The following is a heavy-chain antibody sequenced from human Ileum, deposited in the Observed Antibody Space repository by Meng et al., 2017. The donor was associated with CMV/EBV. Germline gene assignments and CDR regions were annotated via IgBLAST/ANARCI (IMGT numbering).Heavy chain of an antibody. Sequence: QVQLVQSGGEVEETXASVKVLCKASGYTFTSYGVSWVRQAPGEGLEYMGWVSAYNGNTNYAQKFQGRVTMTTDSSTRTAYTELRSLKYDDTAVYYCAKWGQSNRWPPDTFDPWGQGTLVTVSS. CDR3: AKWGQSNRWPPDTFDP. J-gene: IGHJ5*02. D-gene: IGHD5-24*01. CDR2: VSAYNGNT. CDR1: GYTFTSYG. V-gene: IGHV1-18*01.